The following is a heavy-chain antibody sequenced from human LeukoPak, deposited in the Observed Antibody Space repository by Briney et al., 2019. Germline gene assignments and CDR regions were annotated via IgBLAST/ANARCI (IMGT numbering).Heavy chain of an antibody. V-gene: IGHV4-38-2*01. CDR3: ASHTVTTSPIDY. Sequence: SETLSLTCAVSGYSISSGYYWGWIRQPPGKGLEWIGSIYRSGSTYYNPSLKSRVTISVDTSKNQFSLKLSSVTAADTAVCYCASHTVTTSPIDYWGQGTLVTVSS. D-gene: IGHD4-17*01. CDR1: GYSISSGYY. CDR2: IYRSGST. J-gene: IGHJ4*02.